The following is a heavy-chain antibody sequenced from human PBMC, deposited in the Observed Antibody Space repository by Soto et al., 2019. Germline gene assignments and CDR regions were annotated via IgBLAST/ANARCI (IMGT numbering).Heavy chain of an antibody. CDR3: ARAYSSSYYYYGMDV. D-gene: IGHD6-6*01. J-gene: IGHJ6*02. Sequence: AASVKVSCKASGYTFTSYDINWVRQATGQGLEWMGWMNPNSGNTGYAQKFQGRVTMTRNTSISTAYMELSSLRSEDTAVYYCARAYSSSYYYYGMDVWGQGTTVTVSS. V-gene: IGHV1-8*01. CDR1: GYTFTSYD. CDR2: MNPNSGNT.